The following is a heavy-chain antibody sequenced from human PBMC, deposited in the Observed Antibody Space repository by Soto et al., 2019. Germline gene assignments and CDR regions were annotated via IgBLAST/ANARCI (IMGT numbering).Heavy chain of an antibody. CDR1: GYTFTSYD. V-gene: IGHV1-8*01. Sequence: ASVKVSCKASGYTFTSYDINWVRQATGQGLEWIGWMNPNRGNTGYAQKYQGRVTMTRNTSISTAYMELSSLRSEDTAVYYCSREVNFYGLDVWGQGTTVTVSS. J-gene: IGHJ6*02. CDR3: SREVNFYGLDV. CDR2: MNPNRGNT.